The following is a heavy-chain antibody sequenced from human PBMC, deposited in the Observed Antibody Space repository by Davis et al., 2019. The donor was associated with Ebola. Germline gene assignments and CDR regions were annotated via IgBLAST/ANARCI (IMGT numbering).Heavy chain of an antibody. CDR3: ARALKFGLFDS. Sequence: GGSLRLSCSASGFTFSSYAMHWVRQAPGKGLEYVSAISSNGGSTYHADSVKGRFTISRDNSKNTLDLQMSSLRAEDTAVYYCARALKFGLFDSWGQGILVTVSS. D-gene: IGHD3/OR15-3a*01. CDR1: GFTFSSYA. CDR2: ISSNGGST. V-gene: IGHV3-64D*06. J-gene: IGHJ4*02.